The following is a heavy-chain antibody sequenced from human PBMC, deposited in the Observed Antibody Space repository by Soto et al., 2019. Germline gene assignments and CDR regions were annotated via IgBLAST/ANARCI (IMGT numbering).Heavy chain of an antibody. CDR3: AKHEGYCSSTTCSNFDY. V-gene: IGHV5-51*01. Sequence: LGESLKISCRGSGFTFTNYWIAWVRQMPGKGLEWMGIIYPGDSDTSYSPSFQGQVTISADKSINTAYLHWSSLKASDTAMYYCAKHEGYCSSTTCSNFDYWGQGTLVTVSS. J-gene: IGHJ4*02. CDR1: GFTFTNYW. D-gene: IGHD2-2*01. CDR2: IYPGDSDT.